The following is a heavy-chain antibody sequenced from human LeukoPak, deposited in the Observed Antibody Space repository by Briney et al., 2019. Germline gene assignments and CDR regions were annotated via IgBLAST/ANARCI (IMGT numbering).Heavy chain of an antibody. CDR3: ARSPKWLQREYYFDY. J-gene: IGHJ4*02. Sequence: PSETLSLTCAVYGGSFSGYYWSWIRQPPGKGLEWIGEINHSGSTNYNPSLKSRVTMSVDTSKNQFSLKLSSVTAADTAVYYCARSPKWLQREYYFDYWGQGTLVTVSS. CDR1: GGSFSGYY. CDR2: INHSGST. D-gene: IGHD5-24*01. V-gene: IGHV4-34*01.